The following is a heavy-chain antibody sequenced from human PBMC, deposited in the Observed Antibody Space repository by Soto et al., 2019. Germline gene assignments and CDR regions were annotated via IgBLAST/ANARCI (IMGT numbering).Heavy chain of an antibody. J-gene: IGHJ6*02. D-gene: IGHD6-13*01. CDR2: IYDTGVSGYTPST. CDR3: ARGADAFFYYGLDV. Sequence: SETLSLTWTVGGGSITSSYRSWIRRPPGKGLEWIAYIYDTGVSGYTPSTSYNPYLKSRVTMSEETSTSQLYLKLKSVNAVDMAVYYCARGADAFFYYGLDVWGQGITVTVSS. V-gene: IGHV4-59*01. CDR1: GGSITSSY.